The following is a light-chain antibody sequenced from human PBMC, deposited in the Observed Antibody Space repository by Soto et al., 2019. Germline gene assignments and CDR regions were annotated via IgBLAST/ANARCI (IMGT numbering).Light chain of an antibody. J-gene: IGKJ5*01. CDR1: QGISNA. V-gene: IGKV1-13*02. CDR2: DAS. CDR3: QQFKSYPIT. Sequence: AIQLTQSPSSLSTSVGDRVTITCRASQGISNALAWYQQRPGKAPKLLIYDASSLESGVPSRFSGSGSGTDFTLTISSLQPEDFATYYCQQFKSYPITFGQGTRLEIK.